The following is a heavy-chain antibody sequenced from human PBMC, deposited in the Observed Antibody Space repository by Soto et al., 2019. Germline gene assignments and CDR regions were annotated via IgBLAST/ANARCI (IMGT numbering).Heavy chain of an antibody. D-gene: IGHD6-13*01. J-gene: IGHJ4*02. CDR1: GGSISSGGYS. Sequence: QLHLQESGSGLVKPSQTLSLTCAVSGGSISSGGYSWSWIRQPAGKRLAGVGYIYHSGSTYYNPSLKSRVTIRVDRSENPLPLKLSSVGAADTAIYYCAPGAYSSSWYGCYYRGQGTLVAVGS. CDR3: APGAYSSSWYGCYY. CDR2: IYHSGST. V-gene: IGHV4-30-2*01.